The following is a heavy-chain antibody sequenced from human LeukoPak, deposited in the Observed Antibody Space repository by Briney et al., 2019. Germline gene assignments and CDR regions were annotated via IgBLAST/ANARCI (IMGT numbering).Heavy chain of an antibody. D-gene: IGHD3-10*01. CDR2: INPSGGST. J-gene: IGHJ4*02. V-gene: IGHV1-46*01. CDR1: GYTLTTYY. Sequence: RASVKVSCKASGYTLTTYYMHWVRQAPGQGLEWMGIINPSGGSTSYAQNFQGRVTMTRDMSTSTVYMELSSLRSEDTAVYYCARYYIEGRCFDYWGQGTLVTVSS. CDR3: ARYYIEGRCFDY.